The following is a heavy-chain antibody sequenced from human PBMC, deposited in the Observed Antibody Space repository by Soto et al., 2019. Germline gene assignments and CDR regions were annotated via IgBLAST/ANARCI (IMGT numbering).Heavy chain of an antibody. CDR2: IYYSGST. D-gene: IGHD2-15*01. V-gene: IGHV4-31*03. CDR1: GGSISSGGYY. J-gene: IGHJ4*02. CDR3: ARDNCSGGSCQFDY. Sequence: HSETLSLTCTVSGGSISSGGYYWSWIRQHPGNGLEWIGYIYYSGSTYYNPSLKSRVTISVDTSKNQFSLKLSSVTAADTAVYYCARDNCSGGSCQFDYWGQGTLVTVSS.